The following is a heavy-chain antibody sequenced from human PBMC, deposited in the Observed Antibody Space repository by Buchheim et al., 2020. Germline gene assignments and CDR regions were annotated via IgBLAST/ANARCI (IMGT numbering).Heavy chain of an antibody. V-gene: IGHV4-4*02. D-gene: IGHD1-26*01. J-gene: IGHJ4*02. CDR2: IHLNGKT. CDR1: GASIDIDNW. CDR3: AREGAMPYVPGGY. Sequence: QIQLEESGPRLVEPSGTLSLTCAVSGASIDIDNWWSWVRQPPGKGLEWIGEIHLNGKTNYHPSLRSRGAISMDKSKNHLYLNLYSVSAADTAAYYCAREGAMPYVPGGYWGQGAL.